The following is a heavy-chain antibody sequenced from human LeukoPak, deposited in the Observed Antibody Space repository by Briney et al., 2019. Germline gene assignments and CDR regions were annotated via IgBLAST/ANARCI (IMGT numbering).Heavy chain of an antibody. J-gene: IGHJ4*02. CDR3: AKDVVQSIFGVVIRYYFDY. CDR2: ISGSGGST. D-gene: IGHD3-3*01. Sequence: GGSLRLSCAASGFTFSSYAMSWVRQAPGKGLEWVSAISGSGGSTYCADSVKGRFTISRDNSKNTLYLQMNSLRAEDTAVYYCAKDVVQSIFGVVIRYYFDYWGQGTLVTVSS. V-gene: IGHV3-23*01. CDR1: GFTFSSYA.